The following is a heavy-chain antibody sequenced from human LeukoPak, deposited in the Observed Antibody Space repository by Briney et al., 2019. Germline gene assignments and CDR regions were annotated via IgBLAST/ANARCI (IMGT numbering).Heavy chain of an antibody. V-gene: IGHV4-59*08. CDR3: ASYGVGFNY. CDR2: IYCSGST. D-gene: IGHD4-17*01. CDR1: GGSISRYS. J-gene: IGHJ4*02. Sequence: SETLSLTCTLSGGSISRYSWSWIRHPPGEGLEWIMYIYCSGSTNYNPSLKSRVTISVDTSKNQFSLKLSSVTAADTAVYYCASYGVGFNYWGQGTLVTVSS.